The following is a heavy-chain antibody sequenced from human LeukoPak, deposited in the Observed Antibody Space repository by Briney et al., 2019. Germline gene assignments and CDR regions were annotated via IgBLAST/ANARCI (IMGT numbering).Heavy chain of an antibody. CDR3: ARDRTGAGRPLDNWFDP. Sequence: PGGSLRLSCAASGFTFSSYGRHWVRQAPGKGLEWVAVIWYDGSNKYYADSVKGRFTISRDNSKNTLYLQMNSLRAEDTAVYYCARDRTGAGRPLDNWFDPWGQGTLVTVSS. J-gene: IGHJ5*02. D-gene: IGHD2-8*02. CDR2: IWYDGSNK. CDR1: GFTFSSYG. V-gene: IGHV3-33*01.